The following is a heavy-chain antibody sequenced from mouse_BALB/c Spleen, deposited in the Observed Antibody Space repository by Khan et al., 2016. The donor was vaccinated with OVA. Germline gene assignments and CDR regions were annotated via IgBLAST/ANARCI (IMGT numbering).Heavy chain of an antibody. D-gene: IGHD2-3*01. V-gene: IGHV2-6*02. Sequence: VQLQESGPGQVAPSQSLSITCTVSGFSLTTYGVHWVRQPPGKGLEWLVVIWSDGSTNYNSVLKSRLSISKDNSKSQVFLKMNSLQTDDTAMYYCARWFDGYSSLYAMDYWGQGTSVTVSS. CDR1: GFSLTTYG. J-gene: IGHJ4*01. CDR2: IWSDGST. CDR3: ARWFDGYSSLYAMDY.